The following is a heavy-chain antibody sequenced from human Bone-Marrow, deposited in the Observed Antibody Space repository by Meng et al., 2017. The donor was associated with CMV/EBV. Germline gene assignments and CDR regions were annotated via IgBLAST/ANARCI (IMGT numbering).Heavy chain of an antibody. CDR2: ISGSGGST. V-gene: IGHV3-23*01. D-gene: IGHD3-3*01. Sequence: LSLTCAASGFTFSSYAMSWVRQAPGKGLEWVSAISGSGGSTYYADSVKGRFTISRDNSKNTLYLQMNSLRAEDTAVYYCAKRVDYDFWSGYSPYYYGMDVWGQGTTVTVSS. CDR1: GFTFSSYA. J-gene: IGHJ6*02. CDR3: AKRVDYDFWSGYSPYYYGMDV.